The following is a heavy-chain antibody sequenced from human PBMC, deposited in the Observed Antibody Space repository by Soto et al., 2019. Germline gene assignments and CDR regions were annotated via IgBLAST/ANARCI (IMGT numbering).Heavy chain of an antibody. CDR3: AKDVGATDYYYYGMDV. V-gene: IGHV3-30*18. CDR1: GFTFSSYG. J-gene: IGHJ6*02. D-gene: IGHD1-26*01. Sequence: GGSLRLSCAASGFTFSSYGMHWVRQAPGKGLEWVAVISYDGGNKYYADSVKGRFTISRDNSKNTLYLQMNSLRAEDTAVYYCAKDVGATDYYYYGMDVWGQGTTVTVSS. CDR2: ISYDGGNK.